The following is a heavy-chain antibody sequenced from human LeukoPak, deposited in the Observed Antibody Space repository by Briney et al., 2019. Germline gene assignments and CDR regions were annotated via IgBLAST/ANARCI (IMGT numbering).Heavy chain of an antibody. CDR1: GFTVSSNY. V-gene: IGHV3-66*01. D-gene: IGHD3-3*01. CDR3: ARGRRITIFGVIIDRYFDY. J-gene: IGHJ4*02. Sequence: GGSLRLSCAASGFTVSSNYMSWVRQASGKGLEWVSVIYSGGSTYYADSEKGRFTISRDNSKNTLYLQMNSLRAEDTAVYYCARGRRITIFGVIIDRYFDYWGQGTLVTVSS. CDR2: IYSGGST.